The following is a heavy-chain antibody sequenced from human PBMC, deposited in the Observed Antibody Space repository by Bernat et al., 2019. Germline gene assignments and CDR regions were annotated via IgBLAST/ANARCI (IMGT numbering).Heavy chain of an antibody. Sequence: QVQLQESGPGLVKPSGTLSLTCAVSGGSISNSNWWSWVRQPPGKGLEWIGEIHHSGSTNYNPSLKSRVTISVNKSKNQFSLRLSSVTAADTAVYYCARLSHDYTNFDGHFDYWGQGALVTVSS. D-gene: IGHD4-11*01. J-gene: IGHJ4*02. CDR1: GGSISNSNW. CDR2: IHHSGST. CDR3: ARLSHDYTNFDGHFDY. V-gene: IGHV4-4*02.